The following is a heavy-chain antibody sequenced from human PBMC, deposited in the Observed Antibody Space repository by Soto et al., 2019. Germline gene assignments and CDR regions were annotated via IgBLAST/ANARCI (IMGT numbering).Heavy chain of an antibody. CDR2: IYHSGST. Sequence: TLSLPCAVSGGSISSGGYSWSWIRQPPGKGLDWIGYIYHSGSTYYNPSLKSRVTISVDRSKTQFSLKLSSVTAADTAVYYCARGLLRYFDWSLDSFDYWGQGTLVTVSS. CDR1: GGSISSGGYS. D-gene: IGHD3-9*01. J-gene: IGHJ4*02. CDR3: ARGLLRYFDWSLDSFDY. V-gene: IGHV4-30-2*01.